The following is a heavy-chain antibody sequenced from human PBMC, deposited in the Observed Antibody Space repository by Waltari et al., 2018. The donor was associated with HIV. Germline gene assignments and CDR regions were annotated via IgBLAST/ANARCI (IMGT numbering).Heavy chain of an antibody. CDR2: IKQDGSDK. D-gene: IGHD1-26*01. Sequence: EVQLVESGGGLVQPGGSLRLSCAASGFTFTNYWITWVRQAPGKGLEGVANIKQDGSDKNDLDAVKGRFTLSRDNAQNSLYLQMDNLRAEDTAVYYCARHSGNYNSLDIWGQGTMVTVSS. CDR1: GFTFTNYW. CDR3: ARHSGNYNSLDI. V-gene: IGHV3-7*01. J-gene: IGHJ3*02.